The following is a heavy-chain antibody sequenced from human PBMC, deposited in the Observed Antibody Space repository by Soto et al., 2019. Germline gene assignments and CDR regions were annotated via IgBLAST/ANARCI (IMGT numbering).Heavy chain of an antibody. CDR3: ARLAGYCSGTSCYGYYGMDV. J-gene: IGHJ6*02. D-gene: IGHD2-2*01. CDR1: GDSISSNNVH. Sequence: SETLSLTCTVSGDSISSNNVHWGWIRQPPGKGLEWIGVIYYSGTTHYNPSLKSRVAISVDMSKNQFSLKLSSVTAADTAVYYCARLAGYCSGTSCYGYYGMDVWGQGTTVTVSS. CDR2: IYYSGTT. V-gene: IGHV4-39*01.